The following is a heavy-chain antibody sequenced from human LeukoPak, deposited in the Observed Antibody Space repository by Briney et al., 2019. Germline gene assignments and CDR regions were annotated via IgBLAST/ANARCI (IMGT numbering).Heavy chain of an antibody. V-gene: IGHV4-39*07. J-gene: IGHJ4*02. CDR2: IYYSGST. D-gene: IGHD1-26*01. CDR1: GGSISSSSYY. CDR3: ARGVLVGATTNYFDY. Sequence: SETLSLTCTVSGGSISSSSYYWGGIRQPPGKGGEWIVSIYYSGSTYYNPSLMSPVTISVDTSKNQFSLKLSSVTAADTAVYYCARGVLVGATTNYFDYWGLGTLVTVSS.